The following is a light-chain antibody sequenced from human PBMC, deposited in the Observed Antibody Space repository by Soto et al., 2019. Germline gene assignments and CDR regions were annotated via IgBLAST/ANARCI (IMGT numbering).Light chain of an antibody. CDR2: LNSDGSH. CDR3: QTWGTGPAV. Sequence: QLVLTQSPSASASLGASVKLTCTLSSGHSSYGIAWHQQQPEKGPRYLMKLNSDGSHSKGDGIPDRFSGSSSGAERYLTISSLQSEDEADYYCQTWGTGPAVFGGGTQLTVL. J-gene: IGLJ7*01. V-gene: IGLV4-69*01. CDR1: SGHSSYG.